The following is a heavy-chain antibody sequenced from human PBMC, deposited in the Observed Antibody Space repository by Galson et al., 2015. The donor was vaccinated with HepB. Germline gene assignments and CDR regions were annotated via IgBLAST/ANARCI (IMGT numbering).Heavy chain of an antibody. CDR1: GYSISSGYY. J-gene: IGHJ4*02. D-gene: IGHD3-10*01. Sequence: ETLSLTCTVSGYSISSGYYWGWIRQPPGKGLEWIGSIYHSGSTYYNPSLKSRVTISVDTSKNQFSLKLSSVTAADTAVYYCARTVIQGIWFGELLEDYWGQGTLVTVSS. CDR3: ARTVIQGIWFGELLEDY. V-gene: IGHV4-38-2*02. CDR2: IYHSGST.